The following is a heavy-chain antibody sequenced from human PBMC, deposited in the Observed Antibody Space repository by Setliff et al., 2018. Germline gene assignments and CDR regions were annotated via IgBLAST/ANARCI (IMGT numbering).Heavy chain of an antibody. V-gene: IGHV3-74*01. CDR3: ARPFGVHTAVDI. J-gene: IGHJ3*02. Sequence: GGSLRLSCAASGITISSYWMHWVRQAPGKGPVWVSYISIDGSSTEYAGSVKGRFTISGDNTKNTVYLQMNSLRVEDTAVYYCARPFGVHTAVDIWGQGTMVTVSS. CDR1: GITISSYW. CDR2: ISIDGSST. D-gene: IGHD3-3*01.